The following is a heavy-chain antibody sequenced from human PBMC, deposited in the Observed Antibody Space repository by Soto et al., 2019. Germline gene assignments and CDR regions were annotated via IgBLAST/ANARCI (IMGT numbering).Heavy chain of an antibody. D-gene: IGHD3-22*01. CDR3: TRHGGCDSSSSYYCSDGMDV. V-gene: IGHV3-15*01. Sequence: GGSLRLTCAASGFTFSNAWMSWVRQAPGKGLEWVGRIKSKTDGGTTDYHAPVQGRFTISRDESKNTLYLQMNRLKTEVAAVYCSTRHGGCDSSSSYYCSDGMDVWGQGTTVTVSS. CDR1: GFTFSNAW. CDR2: IKSKTDGGTT. J-gene: IGHJ6*02.